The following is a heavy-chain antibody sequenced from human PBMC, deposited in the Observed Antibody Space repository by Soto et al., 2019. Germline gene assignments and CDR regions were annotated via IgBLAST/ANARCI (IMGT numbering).Heavy chain of an antibody. CDR3: TTEDQWLAPGINY. J-gene: IGHJ4*02. Sequence: KSGGSLRLSCAASGFTFTNAWMSWVRQAPGKGLEWVGRFKSKTDGGTTDYAAPVKGRFTISRDDSKNTLYLQMNSLTTEDTAVYYCTTEDQWLAPGINYWGQGTLVTVSS. CDR1: GFTFTNAW. D-gene: IGHD6-19*01. CDR2: FKSKTDGGTT. V-gene: IGHV3-15*01.